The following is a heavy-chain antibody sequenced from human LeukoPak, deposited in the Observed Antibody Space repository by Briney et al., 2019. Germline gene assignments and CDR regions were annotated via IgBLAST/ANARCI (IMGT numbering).Heavy chain of an antibody. Sequence: PSETLSLTCAVYGGSFSGYYWSWIRQPPGKGLEWIGEINYSGSTNYNPSLKSRVTISVDTSKNQFSLKLSSVTAADTAVYYCARGLLDTMVRGVIHYYYGMDVWGKGTTVTVSS. J-gene: IGHJ6*04. D-gene: IGHD3-10*01. CDR2: INYSGST. CDR3: ARGLLDTMVRGVIHYYYGMDV. CDR1: GGSFSGYY. V-gene: IGHV4-34*01.